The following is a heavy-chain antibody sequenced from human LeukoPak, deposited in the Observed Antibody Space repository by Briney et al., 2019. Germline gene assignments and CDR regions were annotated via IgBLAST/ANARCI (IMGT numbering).Heavy chain of an antibody. Sequence: GGSLRLSCAASGFTFSSYAMSWVRQAPGKGLEWVSAISGSGGSTYYADSVKGRFTISRDNSKNTLYLQMNSLRAEDTAVHYCAKDITIFGVVTTAWGQGTLVTVSS. CDR1: GFTFSSYA. J-gene: IGHJ5*02. CDR2: ISGSGGST. D-gene: IGHD3-3*01. V-gene: IGHV3-23*01. CDR3: AKDITIFGVVTTA.